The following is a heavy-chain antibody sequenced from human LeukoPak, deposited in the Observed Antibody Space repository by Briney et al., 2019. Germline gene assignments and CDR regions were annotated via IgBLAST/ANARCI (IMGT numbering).Heavy chain of an antibody. CDR2: MSGSGDTI. CDR1: GFTFSIYA. J-gene: IGHJ4*02. V-gene: IGHV3-23*01. CDR3: AKDFVVVPGNVNYFDY. Sequence: GGSLRLSCAASGFTFSIYAMTWVRQAPGKGLEWVSTMSGSGDTIYYADSVKGRFTISRDNSKNTLYLQMNSLRAEDTAVYYCAKDFVVVPGNVNYFDYWGQGTLVTVSS. D-gene: IGHD2-21*02.